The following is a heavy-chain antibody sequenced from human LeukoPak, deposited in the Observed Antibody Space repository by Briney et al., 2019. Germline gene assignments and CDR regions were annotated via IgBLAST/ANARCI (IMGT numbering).Heavy chain of an antibody. D-gene: IGHD3-10*01. CDR2: INHSGST. Sequence: SETLSLTCAVYGGSFSGFHWTWIRQPPGKGLEWIGEINHSGSTNYNPSLKSRVTISVDTSKNQFSLKLSSVTAADTAVYYCARALLSIPYFDYWGQGTLVTVSS. CDR1: GGSFSGFH. V-gene: IGHV4-34*01. CDR3: ARALLSIPYFDY. J-gene: IGHJ4*02.